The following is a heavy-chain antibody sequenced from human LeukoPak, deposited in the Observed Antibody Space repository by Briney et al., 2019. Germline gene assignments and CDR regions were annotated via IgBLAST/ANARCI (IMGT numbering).Heavy chain of an antibody. J-gene: IGHJ4*02. Sequence: PGGSLRLSCAASGFTVSSNYMSWVRQAPGKGLEWVSAISGSGGSTYYADSVKGRFTISRDNSKNTLYLQMNSLRAEDTAVYYCAKDYRDLGYFDYWGQGTLVTVSS. CDR1: GFTVSSNY. D-gene: IGHD3-16*02. CDR3: AKDYRDLGYFDY. CDR2: ISGSGGST. V-gene: IGHV3-23*01.